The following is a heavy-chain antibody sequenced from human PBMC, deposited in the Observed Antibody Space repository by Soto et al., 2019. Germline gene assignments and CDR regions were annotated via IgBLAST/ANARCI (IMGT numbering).Heavy chain of an antibody. J-gene: IGHJ4*02. CDR1: GYSFTSYW. CDR3: ARPLRGYSGYDYPYYFDY. Sequence: GESLKISCKGSGYSFTSYWIGWVRQMPGKGLEWMGIIYPGDSDTRYSPSFQGQVTISADKSISTAYLQWSSLKASDTAMYYCARPLRGYSGYDYPYYFDYWGQGTLVTVSS. D-gene: IGHD5-12*01. CDR2: IYPGDSDT. V-gene: IGHV5-51*01.